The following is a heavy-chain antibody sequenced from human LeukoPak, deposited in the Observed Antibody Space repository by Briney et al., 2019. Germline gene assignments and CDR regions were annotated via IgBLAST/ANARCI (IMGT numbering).Heavy chain of an antibody. J-gene: IGHJ4*02. CDR2: ISGSGGST. Sequence: GGSLRLSCTASGFTFGDYAMSWVRQAPGKGLEWVSAISGSGGSTYYADSVKGRFTISRDNSKNTLYLQMNSLRAEDTAVYYCASGSGYYYGGDYWGQGTLVTVSS. CDR1: GFTFGDYA. V-gene: IGHV3-23*01. D-gene: IGHD3-22*01. CDR3: ASGSGYYYGGDY.